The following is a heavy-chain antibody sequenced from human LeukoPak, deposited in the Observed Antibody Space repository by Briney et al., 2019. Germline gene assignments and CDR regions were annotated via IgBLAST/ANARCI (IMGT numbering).Heavy chain of an antibody. CDR1: GFTFSNSY. D-gene: IGHD2/OR15-2a*01. CDR2: IGYDGSQK. CDR3: AREFFPPGLLTIVFDI. V-gene: IGHV3-7*01. Sequence: SGGSLRLSCAASGFTFSNSYMSWVRQAPGKGLEWVANIGYDGSQKNYVDSVKGRFTISRDNARDSLYLQINSVRPEDTAVYYCAREFFPPGLLTIVFDIWGQGTLLTVSS. J-gene: IGHJ4*02.